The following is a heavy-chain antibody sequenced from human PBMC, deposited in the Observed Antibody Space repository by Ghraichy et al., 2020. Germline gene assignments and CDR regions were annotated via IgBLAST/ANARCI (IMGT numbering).Heavy chain of an antibody. D-gene: IGHD3-10*01. V-gene: IGHV3-48*02. CDR2: ISSTSSTI. Sequence: GGSLRLSCAASGFTFSSYNMNWVRQAPGKGLEWVSYISSTSSTICYADSVKGRFTISRDNAKNSLYLQMNSLRDEDTTVYYCARDRFGGTYGEEFDYWGQGTLVTVSS. J-gene: IGHJ4*02. CDR3: ARDRFGGTYGEEFDY. CDR1: GFTFSSYN.